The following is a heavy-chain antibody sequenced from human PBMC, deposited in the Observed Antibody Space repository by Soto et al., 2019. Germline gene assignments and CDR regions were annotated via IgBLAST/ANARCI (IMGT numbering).Heavy chain of an antibody. CDR3: ARERSFRRAANYYYYYGMDV. CDR2: IKQDGSEK. Sequence: GGSLRLSCAASGFTFSSYWMSCVRQAPGKGLEWVANIKQDGSEKYYVDSVKGRFTISRDNAKNSLYLQMNSLRAEDTAVYYCARERSFRRAANYYYYYGMDVWGQGTTVTVSS. CDR1: GFTFSSYW. D-gene: IGHD2-15*01. J-gene: IGHJ6*02. V-gene: IGHV3-7*05.